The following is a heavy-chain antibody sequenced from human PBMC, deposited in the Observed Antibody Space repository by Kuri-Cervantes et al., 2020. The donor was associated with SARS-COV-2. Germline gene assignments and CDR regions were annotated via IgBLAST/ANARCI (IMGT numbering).Heavy chain of an antibody. CDR3: AKTEQMGGAFDI. D-gene: IGHD6-13*01. V-gene: IGHV3-23*01. J-gene: IGHJ3*02. Sequence: LSLTCAASGFTFSSYAMSWVRQAPGKGLEWVSAISGSGGSTYYADSVKGRFTNSRDNSKNTLYLQMNSLRAEDTAVYYCAKTEQMGGAFDIWGQGTMVTVSS. CDR2: ISGSGGST. CDR1: GFTFSSYA.